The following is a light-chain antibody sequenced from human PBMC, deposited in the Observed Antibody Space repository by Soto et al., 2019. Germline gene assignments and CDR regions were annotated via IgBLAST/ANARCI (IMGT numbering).Light chain of an antibody. Sequence: EIVMTQSPANLSVSPGERATLSCRASQSVSSNLAWYQQKPGQAPRLLIYGASTRATGIPARFSVSGSGTEFTLFISSLQSEDFAVYYCQQYNNWPPYTFGQGSKLAIK. J-gene: IGKJ2*01. CDR2: GAS. CDR3: QQYNNWPPYT. V-gene: IGKV3-15*01. CDR1: QSVSSN.